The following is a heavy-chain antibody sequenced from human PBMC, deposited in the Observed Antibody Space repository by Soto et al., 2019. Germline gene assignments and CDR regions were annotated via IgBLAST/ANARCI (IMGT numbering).Heavy chain of an antibody. V-gene: IGHV3-66*01. CDR2: IYSGGTT. Sequence: EVQLVESGGGLVQPGGSLRLSCAASGFPVSSNYMTWVRQAPGKGLEWVSVIYSGGTTYYADSVKGRFTISRDNSKNTLYLKMNSLRAEDTAVYYWAITTYGSGCYSDNWGQGTVVTVSS. CDR1: GFPVSSNY. J-gene: IGHJ4*02. D-gene: IGHD3-10*01. CDR3: AITTYGSGCYSDN.